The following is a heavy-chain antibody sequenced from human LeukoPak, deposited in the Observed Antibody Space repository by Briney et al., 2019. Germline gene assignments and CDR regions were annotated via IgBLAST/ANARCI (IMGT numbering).Heavy chain of an antibody. D-gene: IGHD6-13*01. CDR3: ARMDPYSSSSIDY. J-gene: IGHJ4*02. CDR2: IYPGDSDA. Sequence: GESLRISCNVSGDNFDIYWIAWVRQMPGKGLEWMGIIYPGDSDAKYSPSFQGQVTFSVDKSAGTAFLQWSSLKASDTAMYYCARMDPYSSSSIDYWGQGTLVTVSS. CDR1: GDNFDIYW. V-gene: IGHV5-51*01.